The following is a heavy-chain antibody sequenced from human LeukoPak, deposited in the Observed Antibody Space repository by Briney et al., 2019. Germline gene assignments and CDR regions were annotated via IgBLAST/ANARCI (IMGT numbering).Heavy chain of an antibody. Sequence: SQTLSLTCTASDSSITSTYYWAWFRQPPGKGLEWIATVFRLQTVRTFNNPSLEPRVTMSLDPSQNQFSLNLTSVTAVDTALYFCARVLHAPYLIDSWGQGTLVTVSS. CDR1: DSSITSTYY. D-gene: IGHD2-8*01. CDR2: VFRLQTVRT. CDR3: ARVLHAPYLIDS. V-gene: IGHV4-38-2*02. J-gene: IGHJ5*01.